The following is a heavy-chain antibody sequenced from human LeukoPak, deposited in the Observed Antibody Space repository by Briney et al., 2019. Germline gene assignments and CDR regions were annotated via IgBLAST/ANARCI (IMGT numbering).Heavy chain of an antibody. CDR3: AKDKGSGSYRYYYMDV. CDR2: ISGSGGNI. V-gene: IGHV3-23*01. CDR1: EFTFSSYG. D-gene: IGHD3-10*01. Sequence: GGSLRLSCTASEFTFSSYGMNWVRQAPGKGLEWVSAISGSGGNIYHADFVQGRFTISRDNSKNTLYLQMNSLRSEDTAVYYCAKDKGSGSYRYYYMDVWGKGTTVTVSS. J-gene: IGHJ6*03.